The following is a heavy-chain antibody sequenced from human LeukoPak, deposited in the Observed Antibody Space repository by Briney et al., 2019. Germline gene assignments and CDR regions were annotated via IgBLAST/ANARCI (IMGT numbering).Heavy chain of an antibody. D-gene: IGHD3-22*01. CDR3: AKDGDYYDSSGPLPDSGCYFDY. V-gene: IGHV3-48*03. Sequence: GGSLRLSCAASGFTFSSYEMNWVRQAPGKGLAWVSYISSSSSTTYYADSVKGRFTISRDNSKNTLYLQMNSLRAEDTAVYYCAKDGDYYDSSGPLPDSGCYFDYWGQGTLVTVSS. J-gene: IGHJ4*02. CDR1: GFTFSSYE. CDR2: ISSSSSTT.